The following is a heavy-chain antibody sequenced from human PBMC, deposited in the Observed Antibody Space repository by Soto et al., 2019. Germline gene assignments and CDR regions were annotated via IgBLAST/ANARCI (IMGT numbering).Heavy chain of an antibody. CDR3: ATSGSCSSTSCYAFDI. V-gene: IGHV1-2*04. CDR1: GYTFTGYH. J-gene: IGHJ3*02. CDR2: INPNSGDT. D-gene: IGHD2-2*01. Sequence: QVQLVQSGAEVKKPGASVKVSCKASGYTFTGYHMHWVRQAPGQGLEWMGWINPNSGDTNYAQNFQGWVTMTRDTSISTAYMALSRLRSDDTAVYYCATSGSCSSTSCYAFDIWGQGTMVTVSS.